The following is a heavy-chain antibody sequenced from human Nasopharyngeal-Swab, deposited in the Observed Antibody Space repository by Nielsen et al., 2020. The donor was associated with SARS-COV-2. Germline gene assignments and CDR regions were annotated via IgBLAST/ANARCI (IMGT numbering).Heavy chain of an antibody. V-gene: IGHV1-2*06. Sequence: ASVKVSCKASGYTFTGYYMHWVRQAPGQGLEWMGRINPNSGGTNYAQKFQGRVTMTRGTSISTAYMELSRLRSDDTAVYYCARDRRVIAVAGTGLDYWGQGTLVTVSS. J-gene: IGHJ4*02. D-gene: IGHD6-19*01. CDR3: ARDRRVIAVAGTGLDY. CDR1: GYTFTGYY. CDR2: INPNSGGT.